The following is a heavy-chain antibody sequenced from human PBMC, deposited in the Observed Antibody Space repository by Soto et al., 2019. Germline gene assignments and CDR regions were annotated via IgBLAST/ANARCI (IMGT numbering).Heavy chain of an antibody. D-gene: IGHD2-2*02. CDR3: ARSWGLYCSSSRCYSPWFDP. V-gene: IGHV3-48*03. CDR1: GFTFNSHE. J-gene: IGHJ5*02. Sequence: EVQLVESGGGLVQPGGSLRLSCAGSGFTFNSHEMTWVRQAPGKGLEWISSISSSGGSIYYADSVKGRFTVSRDNAKNSRYLQMISLRAEDTAVYYCARSWGLYCSSSRCYSPWFDPWGRGTLVTVSS. CDR2: ISSSGGSI.